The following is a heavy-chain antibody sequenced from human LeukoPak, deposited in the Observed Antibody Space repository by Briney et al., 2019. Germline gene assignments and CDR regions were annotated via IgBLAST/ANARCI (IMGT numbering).Heavy chain of an antibody. Sequence: GGSLRLSCAASGFTLSNAWMTWVRQAPGKGLEWVGRINSKTDGGTTDYAAPVKGRFIISRDDSKNTVYLQMNSLKTEDTAVYYCTTGQWLVRNYWGQGTLVIVSS. D-gene: IGHD6-19*01. CDR3: TTGQWLVRNY. CDR2: INSKTDGGTT. J-gene: IGHJ4*02. V-gene: IGHV3-15*01. CDR1: GFTLSNAW.